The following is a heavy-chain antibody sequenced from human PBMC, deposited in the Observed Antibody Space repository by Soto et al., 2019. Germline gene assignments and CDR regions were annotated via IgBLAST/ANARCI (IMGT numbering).Heavy chain of an antibody. J-gene: IGHJ6*02. CDR3: ARDTDYDFWSGYQVPPPYYYYGMDV. CDR1: GYTFTSYG. V-gene: IGHV1-18*04. CDR2: ISAYNGNT. Sequence: ASVKVSFKASGYTFTSYGISWVRQAPGQGLEWMGWISAYNGNTNYAQKLQGRVTMTTDTSTSTAYMELRSLRSDDTAVYYCARDTDYDFWSGYQVPPPYYYYGMDVWGQGTTVTAP. D-gene: IGHD3-3*01.